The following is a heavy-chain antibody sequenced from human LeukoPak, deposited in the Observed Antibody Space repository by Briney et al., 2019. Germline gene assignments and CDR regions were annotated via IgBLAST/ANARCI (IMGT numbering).Heavy chain of an antibody. Sequence: GSVQVSCKASGYTFTGYYMHWVRQAPGQGLEWMGWINPNSGGTNYAQKFQGRVTMTRDTSISTAYMELSRLRSDDTAVYYCARDTCSSTSCSSGPWGQGTLVTVSS. D-gene: IGHD2-2*01. J-gene: IGHJ5*02. V-gene: IGHV1-2*02. CDR2: INPNSGGT. CDR1: GYTFTGYY. CDR3: ARDTCSSTSCSSGP.